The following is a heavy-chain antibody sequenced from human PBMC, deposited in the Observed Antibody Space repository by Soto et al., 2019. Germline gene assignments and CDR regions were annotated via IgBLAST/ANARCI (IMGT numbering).Heavy chain of an antibody. Sequence: PGGSLRLSCAASGFTFSSYAMHWVRQAPGKGLEWVAVISYDGSKKDYADSVKGRFTISRDNSKDTLYLQMNSLRAEDTAVYYCAVQWGYWGQGTLVTVSS. V-gene: IGHV3-30-3*01. CDR1: GFTFSSYA. D-gene: IGHD2-8*01. CDR3: AVQWGY. CDR2: ISYDGSKK. J-gene: IGHJ4*02.